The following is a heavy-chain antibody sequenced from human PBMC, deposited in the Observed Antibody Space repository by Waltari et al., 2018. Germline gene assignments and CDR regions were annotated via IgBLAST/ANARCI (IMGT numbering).Heavy chain of an antibody. CDR2: IYHSGST. CDR3: ARHISYSWFDP. V-gene: IGHV4-38-2*01. CDR1: GYSISSGYY. J-gene: IGHJ5*02. Sequence: QVQLQESGPGLVKPSETLSLTCAVSGYSISSGYYWGWIRQPPGKGLEWIGSIYHSGSTYYNPSLKSRVTISVDTSKNQFSLKRSSVTAADTAVYYCARHISYSWFDPWGQGTLVTVSS. D-gene: IGHD2-2*02.